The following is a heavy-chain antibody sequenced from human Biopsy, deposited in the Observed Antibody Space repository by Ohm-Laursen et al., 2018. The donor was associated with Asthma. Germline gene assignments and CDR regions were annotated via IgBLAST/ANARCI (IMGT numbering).Heavy chain of an antibody. V-gene: IGHV4-61*01. CDR2: ISYSGST. D-gene: IGHD2-15*01. J-gene: IGHJ2*01. CDR1: GGSVSSGSYY. CDR3: ARVPTTLRYFDL. Sequence: GTLSLTCAVSGGSVSSGSYYWSWIRQPPGKGLAWVSYISYSGSTDYNPSLKSRLTISMDTSKNQFSLKLSSVTAADTAVYCCARVPTTLRYFDLWGRGTLVTVSS.